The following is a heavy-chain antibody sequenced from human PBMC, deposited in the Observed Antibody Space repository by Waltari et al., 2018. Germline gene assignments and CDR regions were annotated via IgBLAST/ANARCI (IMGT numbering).Heavy chain of an antibody. CDR3: ARSTGTSYDSYYKGLDV. V-gene: IGHV1-2*06. CDR2: INPNTGGT. Sequence: QGQLVQSGAEVKKPGASLKVSCKAYEYIFTAYYIHWVRQAPGRGLEWMGRINPNTGGTNLAESFQGRVTVTRDTSITTAYMELTRLTSDDTAMYYCARSTGTSYDSYYKGLDVWGQGTTLTVSS. CDR1: EYIFTAYY. J-gene: IGHJ6*02. D-gene: IGHD3-16*01.